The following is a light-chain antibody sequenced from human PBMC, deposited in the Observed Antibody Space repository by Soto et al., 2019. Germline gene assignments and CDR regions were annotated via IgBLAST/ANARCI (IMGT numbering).Light chain of an antibody. CDR2: GPS. J-gene: IGKJ5*01. CDR1: HSVTNDD. Sequence: EIVLTQSPGTLSLSPGERATLSCRASHSVTNDDLAWYQHKPGQAPRLLISGPSSRATDIPDRFSGRGSETDFTLTISRLEPDDFAVYYCQQYGSSPITFGPGTRLEI. V-gene: IGKV3-20*01. CDR3: QQYGSSPIT.